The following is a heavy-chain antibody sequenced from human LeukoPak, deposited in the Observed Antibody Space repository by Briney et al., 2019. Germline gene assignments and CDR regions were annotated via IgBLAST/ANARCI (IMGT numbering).Heavy chain of an antibody. Sequence: GGSLRLSCEASGMTFRRHWMSWIRKAPGKGLEWVAKISKDGGETGYVDSVEGRFTISRDNAKNSLYLQMNSLRAEDTAVYYCARSYCSGNDCNSDYYFDLWGRGTRVIVSS. CDR2: ISKDGGET. CDR3: ARSYCSGNDCNSDYYFDL. V-gene: IGHV3-7*03. J-gene: IGHJ2*01. D-gene: IGHD2-15*01. CDR1: GMTFRRHW.